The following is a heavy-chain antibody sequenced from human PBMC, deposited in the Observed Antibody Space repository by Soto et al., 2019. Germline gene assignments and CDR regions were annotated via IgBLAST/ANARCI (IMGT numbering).Heavy chain of an antibody. Sequence: SETLSLTCTVSGVSISSGGYYWSWLRQDPGWGLEWIGNLYSRGTTYYNPSLNSRATLSVDTSKNHFSLTLRSVTAADSAMYHCARVLGGDSEYYFDFWGQGALLTVSS. V-gene: IGHV4-31*03. CDR2: LYSRGTT. D-gene: IGHD2-21*02. CDR1: GVSISSGGYY. CDR3: ARVLGGDSEYYFDF. J-gene: IGHJ4*02.